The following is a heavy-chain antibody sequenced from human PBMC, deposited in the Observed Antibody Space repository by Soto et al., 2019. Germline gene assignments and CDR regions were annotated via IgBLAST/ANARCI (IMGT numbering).Heavy chain of an antibody. J-gene: IGHJ4*02. CDR3: ARSPRPRSFDY. CDR2: INHSGST. V-gene: IGHV4-34*01. Sequence: PSETLSLTCAVYGGSFSGYYWSWIRQPPGKGLEWIGEINHSGSTNYNPSLKSRVTISVDTSKNQFSLKLSSVTAADTAVYYCARSPRPRSFDYWGQGTLVTVSS. CDR1: GGSFSGYY.